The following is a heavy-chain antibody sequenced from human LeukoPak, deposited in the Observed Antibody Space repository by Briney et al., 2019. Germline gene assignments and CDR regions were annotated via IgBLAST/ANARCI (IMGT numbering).Heavy chain of an antibody. CDR3: ARVYYYFFVNY. CDR2: IKQDGSDK. J-gene: IGHJ4*02. Sequence: PGGSLRLSCAASGFTFSSYWMSWVRQAPGKGLEWVANIKQDGSDKYYVDSVKGRFTISRDNAKDSLYLQMNSLRAEDTAVYYCARVYYYFFVNYWGQGTLVTVSS. V-gene: IGHV3-7*04. D-gene: IGHD3-10*01. CDR1: GFTFSSYW.